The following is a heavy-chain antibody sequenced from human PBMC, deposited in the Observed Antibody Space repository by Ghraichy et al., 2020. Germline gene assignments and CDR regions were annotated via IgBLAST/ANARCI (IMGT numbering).Heavy chain of an antibody. CDR3: AKVGILWPGPNLAY. CDR1: GLTFSSYA. D-gene: IGHD3-10*01. J-gene: IGHJ4*02. V-gene: IGHV3-23*01. Sequence: GESLRLSCAVSGLTFSSYAMSWVRQAPGKGLEWVSAIRGSGGSTYYADSVKGRFTISRDNSKNTLYLQMNSLRAEDTAVYYCAKVGILWPGPNLAYWGQGTLVTVSS. CDR2: IRGSGGST.